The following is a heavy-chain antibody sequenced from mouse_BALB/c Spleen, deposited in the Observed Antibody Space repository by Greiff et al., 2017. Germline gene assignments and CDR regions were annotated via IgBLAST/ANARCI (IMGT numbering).Heavy chain of an antibody. CDR3: ARLRMGAMDY. V-gene: IGHV5-6-3*01. J-gene: IGHJ4*01. CDR1: GFTFSSYG. CDR2: INSNGGST. Sequence: EVHLVESGGGLVQPGGSLKLSCAASGFTFSSYGMSWVRQTPDKRLELVATINSNGGSTYYPDSVKGRFTISRDNAKNTLYLQMSSLKSEDTAMYYCARLRMGAMDYWGQGTSVTVSS. D-gene: IGHD1-1*01.